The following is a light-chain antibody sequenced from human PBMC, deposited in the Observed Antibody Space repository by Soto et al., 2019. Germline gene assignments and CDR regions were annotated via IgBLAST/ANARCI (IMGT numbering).Light chain of an antibody. J-gene: IGKJ5*01. CDR1: QSVSSSY. V-gene: IGKV3-20*01. CDR3: QQYGSSFS. Sequence: EIVITHSPATLSVSPGERATLSFRASQSVSSSYLAWYQQKPGQAPRLLIYGASSRATGIPDRFSGSGSGTDFPLTISRLEPEDFAVYYCQQYGSSFSFGQGTRLEIK. CDR2: GAS.